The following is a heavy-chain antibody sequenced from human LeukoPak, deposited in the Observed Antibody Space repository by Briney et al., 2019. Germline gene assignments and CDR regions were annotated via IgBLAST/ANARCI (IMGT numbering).Heavy chain of an antibody. V-gene: IGHV4-34*01. CDR2: INHSGST. CDR3: ARGPEHRRGYSGYVWIDP. J-gene: IGHJ5*02. D-gene: IGHD5-12*01. CDR1: GGSFSGYY. Sequence: PSETLSLTCAVYGGSFSGYYWSWIRQPPGKGLEWIGEINHSGSTNYNPSLKSRVTISVDTSKNQFSLKLSSVTAADTAVYYCARGPEHRRGYSGYVWIDPWGRGTLVTVSS.